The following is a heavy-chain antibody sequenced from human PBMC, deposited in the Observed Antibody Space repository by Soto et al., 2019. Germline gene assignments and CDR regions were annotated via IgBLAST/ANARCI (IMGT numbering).Heavy chain of an antibody. V-gene: IGHV3-7*01. CDR3: ACNVVPAAMSWLDP. Sequence: PWGSLRLSCAASGFTFSSYWMSWVRQAPGKGLEWVANIKQDGSEKYYVDSVKGRFTISRDNAKNSLYLQMNSLRAEDTAVYYCACNVVPAAMSWLDPWGQGTMVTVYS. D-gene: IGHD2-2*01. CDR1: GFTFSSYW. CDR2: IKQDGSEK. J-gene: IGHJ5*02.